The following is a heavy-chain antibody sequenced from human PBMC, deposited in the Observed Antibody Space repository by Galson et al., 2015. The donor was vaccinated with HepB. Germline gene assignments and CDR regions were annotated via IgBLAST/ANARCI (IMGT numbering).Heavy chain of an antibody. D-gene: IGHD1-1*01. CDR2: ITYDGSNK. V-gene: IGHV3-30*18. CDR3: AKDSRNWNGVHYYYGMDV. J-gene: IGHJ6*01. Sequence: SLRLSCAASGFTFSNYGMHWVRQAPGKGLEWVAVITYDGSNKYYADSVKGRFTISRDNSKNTLYLQMNSLRAEDTAGYYCAKDSRNWNGVHYYYGMDVWGQGTTGTVSS. CDR1: GFTFSNYG.